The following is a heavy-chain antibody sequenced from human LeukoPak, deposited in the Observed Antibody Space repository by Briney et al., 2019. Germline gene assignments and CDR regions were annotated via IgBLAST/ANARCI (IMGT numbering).Heavy chain of an antibody. Sequence: ASVKVSCKASGGTFSSYAISWVRQAPGQGLEWMGWISAYNGNTNYAQKLQGRVTMTTDTSTSTAYMELRSLRSDDTAVYYCARNDILTGYCPDYWGQGTLVTVSS. CDR3: ARNDILTGYCPDY. CDR2: ISAYNGNT. V-gene: IGHV1-18*01. CDR1: GGTFSSYA. D-gene: IGHD3-9*01. J-gene: IGHJ4*02.